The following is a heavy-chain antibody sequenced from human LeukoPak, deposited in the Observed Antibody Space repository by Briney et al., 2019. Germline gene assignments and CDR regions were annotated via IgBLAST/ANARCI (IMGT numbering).Heavy chain of an antibody. Sequence: SVKVPCKASGGTFSSYAISWVRQAPGQGLEWMGGIIPIFGTANYAQKFQGRVTITADESTSTAYMELSSLRSEDTAVYYCARGGGEQLGFDPWGQGTLVTVSS. J-gene: IGHJ5*02. CDR2: IIPIFGTA. V-gene: IGHV1-69*13. CDR3: ARGGGEQLGFDP. CDR1: GGTFSSYA. D-gene: IGHD1/OR15-1a*01.